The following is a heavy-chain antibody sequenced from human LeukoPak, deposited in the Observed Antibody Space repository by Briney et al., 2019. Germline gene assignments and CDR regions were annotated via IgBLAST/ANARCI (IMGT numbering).Heavy chain of an antibody. CDR1: GFTFSSYS. V-gene: IGHV3-48*01. J-gene: IGHJ3*02. CDR3: ARDLTPDDFWNPSRAALDI. Sequence: GGSLRLSCAASGFTFSSYSMNWVRQAPGKGLEWVSYISSIESSIYYADSVKGRFTISRDNARNSLYLQMNGLRAEDTAVYYCARDLTPDDFWNPSRAALDIWGQGTVVTVSS. D-gene: IGHD3-3*01. CDR2: ISSIESSI.